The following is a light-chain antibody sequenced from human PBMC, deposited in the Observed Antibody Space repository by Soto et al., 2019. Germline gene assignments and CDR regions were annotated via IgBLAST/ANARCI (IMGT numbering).Light chain of an antibody. CDR1: STDYGGYKY. J-gene: IGLJ3*02. V-gene: IGLV2-11*01. Sequence: QSALTQPRSVYGSPGQSVSISCAGTSTDYGGYKYVSWYQQHPGKAPKLMIFDVSERPSGVPDRFSGSQSGSTASLSIAGLQPEDEADYFCCSYAGGWVFGGGTKLTVL. CDR3: CSYAGGWV. CDR2: DVS.